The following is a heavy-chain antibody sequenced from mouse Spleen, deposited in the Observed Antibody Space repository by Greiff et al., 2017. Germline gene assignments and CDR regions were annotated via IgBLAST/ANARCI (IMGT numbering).Heavy chain of an antibody. Sequence: EVQLMESEGGLVQPGSSMKLSCTASGFTFSDYYMAWVRQVPEKGLEWVANINYDGSSTYYLDSLKSRFIISRDNAKNILYLQMSSLKSEDTATYYCARDLNSFFDYWGQGTTLTVSS. CDR3: ARDLNSFFDY. D-gene: IGHD4-1*02. J-gene: IGHJ2*01. V-gene: IGHV5-16*01. CDR1: GFTFSDYY. CDR2: INYDGSST.